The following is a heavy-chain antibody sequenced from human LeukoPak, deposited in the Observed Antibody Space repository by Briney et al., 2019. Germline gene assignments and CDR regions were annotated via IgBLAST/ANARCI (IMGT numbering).Heavy chain of an antibody. V-gene: IGHV4-59*12. CDR1: GGSISSYY. CDR3: ARAPTWEPLPYYFDY. CDR2: IYYSGST. J-gene: IGHJ4*02. D-gene: IGHD1-26*01. Sequence: SETLSLTCTVSGGSISSYYWSRIRQPPGKELEWIGYIYYSGSTNYNPSLKSRVTISVDTSKNQFSLKLSSVTAADTAVYYCARAPTWEPLPYYFDYWGQGTLVTVSS.